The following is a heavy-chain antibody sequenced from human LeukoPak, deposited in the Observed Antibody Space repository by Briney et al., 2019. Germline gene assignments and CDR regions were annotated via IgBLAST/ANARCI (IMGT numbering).Heavy chain of an antibody. J-gene: IGHJ6*02. Sequence: SETLSLTCTVPGGSISSYYWSWIRQPPGKGLEWIGYIYYSGSTNYNPSLKSRVTISVDTSKNQFSLKLSSVTAADTAVYYCARHRGYSSGWALDVWGQGTTVTVSS. V-gene: IGHV4-59*08. D-gene: IGHD6-19*01. CDR3: ARHRGYSSGWALDV. CDR1: GGSISSYY. CDR2: IYYSGST.